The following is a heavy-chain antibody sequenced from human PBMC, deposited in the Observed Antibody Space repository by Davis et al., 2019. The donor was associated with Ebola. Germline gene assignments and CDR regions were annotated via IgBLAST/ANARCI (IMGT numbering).Heavy chain of an antibody. J-gene: IGHJ4*02. CDR2: IKFDGSDE. Sequence: PGGSLRFSCAASGLTFSSYWMSWVRQAPGKGLEWVANIKFDGSDEKYVDSLKGRFTISRHNSENTVYLQMNRLRPEDTAVYYCARAGPYSGSYYQPLDYWGQGTLVTVSS. CDR1: GLTFSSYW. D-gene: IGHD1-26*01. CDR3: ARAGPYSGSYYQPLDY. V-gene: IGHV3-7*03.